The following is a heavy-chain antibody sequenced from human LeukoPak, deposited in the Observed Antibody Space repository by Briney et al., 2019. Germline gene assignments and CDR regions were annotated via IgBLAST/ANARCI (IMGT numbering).Heavy chain of an antibody. V-gene: IGHV4-59*12. CDR1: GGSISSYY. D-gene: IGHD6-13*01. CDR2: IYYSGST. Sequence: SETLSLTCTVSGGSISSYYWSWIRQPPGKGLEWIGYIYYSGSTNYNPSLKSRVTISVDTSKNQFSLKLGSVTAADTAVYYCARGGFTAAGTSFDYWGQGTLVTVSS. CDR3: ARGGFTAAGTSFDY. J-gene: IGHJ4*02.